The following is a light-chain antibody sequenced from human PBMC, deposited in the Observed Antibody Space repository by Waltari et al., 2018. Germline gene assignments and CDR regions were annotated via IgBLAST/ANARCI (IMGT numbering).Light chain of an antibody. CDR1: QTIENNY. Sequence: EVVLTQSPGTLSLSPGERATLSCRASQTIENNYLAWYQQKPGQPPRLLIYGASNGAAATPRRFSGSGSGTDFTLTISRLEPEDFAVYYCQRYGASALTFGGGTRVEVK. CDR3: QRYGASALT. V-gene: IGKV3-20*01. CDR2: GAS. J-gene: IGKJ4*01.